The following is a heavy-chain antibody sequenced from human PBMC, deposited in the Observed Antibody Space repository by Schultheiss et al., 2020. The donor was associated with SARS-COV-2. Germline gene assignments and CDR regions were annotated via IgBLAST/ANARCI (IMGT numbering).Heavy chain of an antibody. J-gene: IGHJ3*02. V-gene: IGHV1-18*04. Sequence: ASVKVSCKASGYTFTSYGISWVRQAPGQGLEWMGWINPNSGGTNYAQKFQGRVTMTRDTSTSTVYMELSSLRSEDTAVYYCARGAQFLSRRGAFDIWGQGKMVTV. D-gene: IGHD2-21*01. CDR1: GYTFTSYG. CDR2: INPNSGGT. CDR3: ARGAQFLSRRGAFDI.